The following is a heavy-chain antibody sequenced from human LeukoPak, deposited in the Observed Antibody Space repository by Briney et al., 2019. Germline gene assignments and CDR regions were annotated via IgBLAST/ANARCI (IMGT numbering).Heavy chain of an antibody. J-gene: IGHJ4*02. CDR1: GGTFSSYA. V-gene: IGHV1-69*04. Sequence: SVKVSCKASGGTFSSYAISWVRQAPGQGLEWMGRITPILGIANYAQKFQGRVTITADKSTSTAYMELSSLRSEDTAVYYCAREIKGFDYWGQGTLVTVSS. CDR3: AREIKGFDY. CDR2: ITPILGIA.